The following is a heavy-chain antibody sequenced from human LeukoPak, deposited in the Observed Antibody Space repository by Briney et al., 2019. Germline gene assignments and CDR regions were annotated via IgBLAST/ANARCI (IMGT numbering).Heavy chain of an antibody. Sequence: SETLSLTCAVYGGSFSDYWWTWIRQSPGKGLEWIGEVNHSGRTNYNPSLKSRVSISVDRSKRQFSLKLTSVTAADTAVYYCARDSSGYYTSWGQGTLVTVSS. CDR3: ARDSSGYYTS. CDR2: VNHSGRT. D-gene: IGHD3-22*01. CDR1: GGSFSDYW. J-gene: IGHJ4*02. V-gene: IGHV4-34*01.